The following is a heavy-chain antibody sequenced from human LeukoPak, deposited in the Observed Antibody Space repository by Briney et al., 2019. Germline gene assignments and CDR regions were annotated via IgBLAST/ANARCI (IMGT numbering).Heavy chain of an antibody. Sequence: PSETLSLTCAVSGGSISSSHWWSWVRQPPGKGLEWIGEIYHSGSTNYNPSLKSRVTISVDKSKNQFSLKLSSVTAADTAVYYCARDRVVPADRRLYYYYGMDVWGQGTTVTVSS. D-gene: IGHD2-2*01. CDR3: ARDRVVPADRRLYYYYGMDV. V-gene: IGHV4-4*02. CDR1: GGSISSSHW. CDR2: IYHSGST. J-gene: IGHJ6*02.